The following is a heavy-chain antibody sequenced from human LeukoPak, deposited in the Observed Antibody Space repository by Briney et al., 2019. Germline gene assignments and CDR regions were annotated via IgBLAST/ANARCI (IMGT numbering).Heavy chain of an antibody. CDR1: GGSISSYY. Sequence: SESLSLTCTVSGGSISSYYWNWIRPPPRKWLEWIGYIYYSGSTNYKPSLKSRVTISVNTPKNPFSLKMSSVTAADTAVYYCARRTGYYDGFDYWGQGTLVTVSS. J-gene: IGHJ4*02. CDR2: IYYSGST. CDR3: ARRTGYYDGFDY. V-gene: IGHV4-59*01. D-gene: IGHD3/OR15-3a*01.